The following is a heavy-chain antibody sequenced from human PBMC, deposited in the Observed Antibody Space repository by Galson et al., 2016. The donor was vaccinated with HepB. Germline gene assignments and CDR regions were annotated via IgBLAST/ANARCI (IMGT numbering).Heavy chain of an antibody. CDR3: ARGPPDYLDSGSFYSGWFDP. CDR2: ISYTGLT. V-gene: IGHV4-31*03. J-gene: IGHJ5*02. CDR1: GVHMPNGGYF. D-gene: IGHD3-10*01. Sequence: TLSLTCTVSGVHMPNGGYFWSWIRQHPGKGLEWIGYISYTGLTNYKSSLKSRVSMSIDTSKDQFSLKLSAVTAADMALYYCARGPPDYLDSGSFYSGWFDPWGRGTLVTVSS.